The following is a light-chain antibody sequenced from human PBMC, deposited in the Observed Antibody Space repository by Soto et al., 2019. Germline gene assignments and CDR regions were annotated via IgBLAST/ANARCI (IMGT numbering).Light chain of an antibody. V-gene: IGKV3D-7*01. J-gene: IGKJ4*01. CDR2: GAS. CDR1: RSVSSSY. CDR3: HQTFTPPLT. Sequence: PGERVTLSCRASRSVSSSYLTWYQQKPGQEPRLLIYGASTRATSIPARFSGSGSGTEFNLTISSLQTEDFTTYGCHQTFTPPLTFGGGTKVDIK.